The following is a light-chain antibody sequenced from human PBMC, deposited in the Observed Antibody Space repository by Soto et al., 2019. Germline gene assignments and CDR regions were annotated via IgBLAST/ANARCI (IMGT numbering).Light chain of an antibody. CDR2: AAS. V-gene: IGKV1-39*01. CDR3: QQCFSIPPT. CDR1: HSIDNY. Sequence: DIQMTQSPSSLSASVGDRITITCRASHSIDNYLSWYQLKPGKAPRLLIYAASNLQRGVPSRFTGSGSGTDFTLTIHNLQPDDFAVYYCQQCFSIPPTFCHGTKVETK. J-gene: IGKJ1*01.